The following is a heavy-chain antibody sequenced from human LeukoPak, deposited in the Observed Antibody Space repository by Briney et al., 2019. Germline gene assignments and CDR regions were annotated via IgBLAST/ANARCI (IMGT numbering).Heavy chain of an antibody. J-gene: IGHJ6*03. V-gene: IGHV1-69*05. Sequence: SVKLSCKASGGTFSNYAISLVRQAPGQGLEWMGGIIPIFGKANYAQKFQGRVTITTDESTSTAYMELSSLRSEDTAVYYCARNGYCSGGSCYAPLYYYMDVWGKGTTVTVSS. CDR1: GGTFSNYA. CDR3: ARNGYCSGGSCYAPLYYYMDV. D-gene: IGHD2-15*01. CDR2: IIPIFGKA.